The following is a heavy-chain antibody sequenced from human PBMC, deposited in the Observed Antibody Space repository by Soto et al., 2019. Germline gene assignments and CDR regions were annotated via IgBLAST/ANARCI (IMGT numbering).Heavy chain of an antibody. CDR3: ARGGYCCGGSCPPLDCYCDGMDV. CDR2: SNPIFGTA. CDR1: GGTFSIYA. V-gene: IGHV1-69*01. Sequence: QVQLVQSGAEVKKPGSSVKVSCKASGGTFSIYAISWVRQAPGHWLDWMGGSNPIFGTANYAQKFQGRVTNHADESTSKAYMELRSLRSEDTAVYYCARGGYCCGGSCPPLDCYCDGMDVWGQGPTVTVSS. D-gene: IGHD2-15*01. J-gene: IGHJ6*02.